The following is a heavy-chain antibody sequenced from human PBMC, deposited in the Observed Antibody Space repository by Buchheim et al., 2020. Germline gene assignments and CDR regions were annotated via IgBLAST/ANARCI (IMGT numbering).Heavy chain of an antibody. V-gene: IGHV3-23*01. D-gene: IGHD3-22*01. CDR2: ISGSGGST. CDR3: AKATDPTYYYDSSGYYLSGYYYYGMDV. CDR1: GFTFSSYA. J-gene: IGHJ6*02. Sequence: EVQLLESGGGLVQPGGSLRLSCAASGFTFSSYAMSWVRQAPGKGLEWVSAISGSGGSTYYADSVKGRFTISRDNSKNTLYLQMISLRAEDTAVYYCAKATDPTYYYDSSGYYLSGYYYYGMDVWGQGTT.